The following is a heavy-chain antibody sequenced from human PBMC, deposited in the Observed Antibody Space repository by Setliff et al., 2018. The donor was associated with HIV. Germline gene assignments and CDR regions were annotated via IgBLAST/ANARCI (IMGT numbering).Heavy chain of an antibody. CDR2: ISWDGGST. D-gene: IGHD6-13*01. V-gene: IGHV3-43*01. Sequence: PGGSLRLSCAVSGFTFDDYTMHWVRQPPGKGLEWVSLISWDGGSTFYADSLKGRITISRDNSKNSLYLQMNSLRTEDTALYFCAKGDISSSYAFDIWGQGTMVTVSS. CDR1: GFTFDDYT. CDR3: AKGDISSSYAFDI. J-gene: IGHJ3*02.